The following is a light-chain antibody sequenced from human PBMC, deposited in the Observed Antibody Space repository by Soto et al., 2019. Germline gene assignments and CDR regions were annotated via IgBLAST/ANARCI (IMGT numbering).Light chain of an antibody. CDR1: QGISSY. CDR2: TAS. J-gene: IGKJ5*01. CDR3: QQRNSYPIT. Sequence: DIQLTQSPSFLSASVGDRVTITCRASQGISSYLAWYQQKPGKAPNLLIHTASTLQSGVPSRFSGSGSGTEFTLTISSLQPEDFETYYCQQRNSYPITLGQGTRLEIK. V-gene: IGKV1-9*01.